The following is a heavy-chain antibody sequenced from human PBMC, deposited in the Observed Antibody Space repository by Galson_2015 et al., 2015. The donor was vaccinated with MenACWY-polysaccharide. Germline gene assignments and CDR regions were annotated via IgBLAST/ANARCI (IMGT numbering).Heavy chain of an antibody. Sequence: ETLSLTCAVYGGSFSGYYWTWIRQPPGKGLEWIGEINHSGSTNYNPSLKTRVTISRDSSKNTLYLQLNSLRADDSAVYFCAREHCDEVRCYGVPDDFWGQGALVTVSS. V-gene: IGHV4-34*10. D-gene: IGHD3-16*01. CDR3: AREHCDEVRCYGVPDDF. CDR2: INHSGST. J-gene: IGHJ4*02. CDR1: GGSFSGYY.